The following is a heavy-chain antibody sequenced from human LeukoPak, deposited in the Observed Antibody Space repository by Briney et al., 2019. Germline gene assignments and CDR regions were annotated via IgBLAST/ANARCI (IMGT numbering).Heavy chain of an antibody. CDR1: GYSFTSYW. J-gene: IGHJ3*02. Sequence: GESLKISCKGSGYSFTSYWIGWVRQMPGKGLEWMGIIYPGDSDTRYSPSFEGQVTISADKSISTAYLQWSSLKVSDTAMYYCARARPLDAFDIWGRGTLVTVSS. CDR2: IYPGDSDT. D-gene: IGHD6-6*01. CDR3: ARARPLDAFDI. V-gene: IGHV5-51*01.